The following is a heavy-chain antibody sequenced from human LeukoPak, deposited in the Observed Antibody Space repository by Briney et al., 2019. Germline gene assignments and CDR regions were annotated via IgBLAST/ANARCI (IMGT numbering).Heavy chain of an antibody. J-gene: IGHJ6*03. CDR2: IIPIFGTA. V-gene: IGHV1-69*13. CDR3: ARVAAEVVGVPGAIGFGWLRRDYYYMDV. CDR1: GGTFSSYA. D-gene: IGHD2-2*02. Sequence: SVKVSCKASGGTFSSYAISWVRQAPGRGLEWMGGIIPIFGTANYAQKFQGRVTITADESTSTAYMELSSLRSEDTAVYYCARVAAEVVGVPGAIGFGWLRRDYYYMDVWGKGTTVTVSS.